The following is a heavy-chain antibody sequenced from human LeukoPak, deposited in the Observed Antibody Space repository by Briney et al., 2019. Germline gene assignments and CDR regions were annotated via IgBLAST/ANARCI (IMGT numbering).Heavy chain of an antibody. J-gene: IGHJ4*02. CDR1: GFTFSSYA. D-gene: IGHD3-10*01. Sequence: PGGSLRLSCAASGFTFSSYAMTWVRQAPGKGLEWVSAIGGSGGDTYYADSVKGRFTISRDNSKNTLYLQMHSLRAEDTAVYYCAKNGGDTYGTGHFDYWGQGTLVTVSS. V-gene: IGHV3-23*01. CDR2: IGGSGGDT. CDR3: AKNGGDTYGTGHFDY.